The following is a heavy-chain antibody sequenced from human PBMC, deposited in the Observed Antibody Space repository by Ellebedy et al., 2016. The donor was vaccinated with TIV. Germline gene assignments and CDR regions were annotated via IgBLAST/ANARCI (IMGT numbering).Heavy chain of an antibody. CDR2: IKQDGSEK. J-gene: IGHJ4*02. V-gene: IGHV3-7*01. CDR1: GFSVSGYW. Sequence: GGSLRLSCAASGFSVSGYWMSWVRQAPGKGLEWVAQIKQDGSEKYYVDSVKGRFTISRDNAKNSLYLQMNSQRVEDTAVYFCARILSGPYFDYWGQGSLVTVSS. CDR3: ARILSGPYFDY. D-gene: IGHD1-26*01.